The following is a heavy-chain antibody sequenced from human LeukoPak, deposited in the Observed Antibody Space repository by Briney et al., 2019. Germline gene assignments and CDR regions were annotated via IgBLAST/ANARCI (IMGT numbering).Heavy chain of an antibody. CDR3: AEGIAVAAYGDAFDI. CDR2: ISGSGGST. J-gene: IGHJ3*02. CDR1: GFTFSSYA. V-gene: IGHV3-23*01. D-gene: IGHD6-19*01. Sequence: GGSLRLSXAASGFTFSSYAMSWVRQAPGKGLEWVSAISGSGGSTYYADSVKGRFTISRDNSKNTLYLQMNSLRAEDTAVYYCAEGIAVAAYGDAFDIWGQGTMVTVSS.